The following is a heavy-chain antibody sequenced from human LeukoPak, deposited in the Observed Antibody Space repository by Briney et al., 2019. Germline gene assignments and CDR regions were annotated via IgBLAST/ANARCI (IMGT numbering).Heavy chain of an antibody. CDR2: FDPEDGET. V-gene: IGHV1-24*01. J-gene: IGHJ4*02. Sequence: ASVKVSCKVSGYTLTEFSMHWVRQAPGKGLEWRGGFDPEDGETIDAQKFQGRVTMTEDTSTDTAYMELSSLRSEDTAVYYCATGFGIVATTGFDYWGQGTLVTVSS. CDR3: ATGFGIVATTGFDY. CDR1: GYTLTEFS. D-gene: IGHD5-12*01.